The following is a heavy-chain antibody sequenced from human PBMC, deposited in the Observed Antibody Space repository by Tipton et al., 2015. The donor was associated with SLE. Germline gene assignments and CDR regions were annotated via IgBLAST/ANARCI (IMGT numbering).Heavy chain of an antibody. CDR3: AKFLLIGHRHSDAFDV. D-gene: IGHD5-18*01. V-gene: IGHV4-61*09. J-gene: IGHJ4*02. CDR2: MFSSGTT. Sequence: TLSLTCIVSGGSFSSGSYHWSWIRQPAGKGLEWIGQMFSSGTTNYNPSLKSRVTVSVDTSKSQFSLKLTSVTAADTAVYYCAKFLLIGHRHSDAFDVWGQGTLVTVSS. CDR1: GGSFSSGSYH.